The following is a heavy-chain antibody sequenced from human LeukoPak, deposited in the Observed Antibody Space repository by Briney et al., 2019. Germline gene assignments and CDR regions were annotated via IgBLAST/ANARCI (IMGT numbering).Heavy chain of an antibody. Sequence: GGSLRLSCAASGFTFSSYAMHWVRQAPGKGLEWVAVISYDGSNKYYADSVKGRFTISRDKSKNTLYLQMNSLRAEDTAVYYCARAHRVVAAAYCFDYWGQGTLVTVSS. CDR2: ISYDGSNK. CDR3: ARAHRVVAAAYCFDY. D-gene: IGHD2-15*01. J-gene: IGHJ4*02. V-gene: IGHV3-30*04. CDR1: GFTFSSYA.